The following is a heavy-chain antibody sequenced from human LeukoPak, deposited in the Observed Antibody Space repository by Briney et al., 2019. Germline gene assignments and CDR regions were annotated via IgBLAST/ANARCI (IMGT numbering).Heavy chain of an antibody. CDR3: ARVRDTITIFGVAPTGAFDI. CDR2: INPNSGGT. D-gene: IGHD3-3*01. Sequence: ASVKVSCKASGYTFTGYYMHWVRQAPGHGLEWMGWINPNSGGTNYAQKFQGRVTMTRDTSISTAYMELSRLRSDDTAVYYCARVRDTITIFGVAPTGAFDIWGQGTMVTVSS. V-gene: IGHV1-2*02. J-gene: IGHJ3*02. CDR1: GYTFTGYY.